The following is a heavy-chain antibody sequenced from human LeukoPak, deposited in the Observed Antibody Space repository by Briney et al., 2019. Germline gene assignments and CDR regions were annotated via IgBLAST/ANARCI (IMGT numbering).Heavy chain of an antibody. CDR1: GYTLTELS. Sequence: ASVKVSCKVSGYTLTELSMHWVRQAPGKGLEWMGGFDPEDGETIYAQKFQGRVTMTEDTSTDTAYMELSSLRSEDTAVYYCAKDSPRSLFRDYVWEDYWGQGTLVTVSS. D-gene: IGHD3-16*01. J-gene: IGHJ4*02. V-gene: IGHV1-24*01. CDR2: FDPEDGET. CDR3: AKDSPRSLFRDYVWEDY.